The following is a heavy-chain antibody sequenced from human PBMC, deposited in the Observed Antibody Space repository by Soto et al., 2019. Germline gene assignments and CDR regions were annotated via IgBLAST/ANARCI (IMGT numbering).Heavy chain of an antibody. CDR3: ARDLGPGEFDY. Sequence: SETLSLTCAVSGGSISSSNWWSWVRQPPGKGLEWIGEIYHSGSTNYNPSLKSRVTISVDKSKNLFFLKLSSVTAADTAVYYCARDLGPGEFDYWGQGTLVTVSS. CDR2: IYHSGST. V-gene: IGHV4-4*02. CDR1: GGSISSSNW. J-gene: IGHJ4*02.